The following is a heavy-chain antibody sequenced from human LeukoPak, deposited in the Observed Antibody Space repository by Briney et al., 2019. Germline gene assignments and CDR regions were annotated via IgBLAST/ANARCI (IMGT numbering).Heavy chain of an antibody. CDR2: ISSSSSYI. J-gene: IGHJ4*02. CDR3: ARGFPDSHYDSSGPPY. Sequence: GGSLRLSCAASGFTFSSYSMNWVRQAPGKGLEWVSSISSSSSYIHYADSVKGRFTISRDNAKNSLYLQMNSLRAEDTAVYYCARGFPDSHYDSSGPPYWGQGTLVTVSS. CDR1: GFTFSSYS. D-gene: IGHD3-22*01. V-gene: IGHV3-21*01.